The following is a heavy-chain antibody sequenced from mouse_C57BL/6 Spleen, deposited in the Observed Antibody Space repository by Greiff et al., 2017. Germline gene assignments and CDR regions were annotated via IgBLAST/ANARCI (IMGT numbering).Heavy chain of an antibody. J-gene: IGHJ4*01. D-gene: IGHD2-5*01. CDR3: ARAYSNLYAMDY. CDR1: GYTFTSYW. V-gene: IGHV1-69*01. Sequence: QVQLQQSGAELVMPGASVKLSCKASGYTFTSYWMHWVKQRPGQGLEWIGEIDPSDSYTNYNQKFKGKSTLTVDKSSSTAYMQLSSLTSEDSAVYYCARAYSNLYAMDYWGQGTSVTVSS. CDR2: IDPSDSYT.